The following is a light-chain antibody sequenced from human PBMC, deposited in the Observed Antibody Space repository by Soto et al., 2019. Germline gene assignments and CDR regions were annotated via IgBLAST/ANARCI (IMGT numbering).Light chain of an antibody. Sequence: QSVLTQPPSASGTPGQRVTISCSGSNSNIGTKDVSWYQHFPGTAPKLLIHSNSQRPSGVPARFSGSKSGTSASLAISGLQSEDEADYYCAAWDDTLNGVVFGGGTKVTVL. CDR2: SNS. CDR3: AAWDDTLNGVV. V-gene: IGLV1-44*01. J-gene: IGLJ2*01. CDR1: NSNIGTKD.